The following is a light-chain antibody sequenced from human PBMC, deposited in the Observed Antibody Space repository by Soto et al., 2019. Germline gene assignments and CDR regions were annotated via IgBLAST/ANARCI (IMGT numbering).Light chain of an antibody. CDR3: QKYNTAPLT. V-gene: IGKV1-27*01. CDR2: GIS. CDR1: QSFSTY. J-gene: IGKJ4*01. Sequence: LMSHSPSSLSASVGDRVTITSRASQSFSTYLAWYQQKPGKVPKLLISGISTLQSGVPSRFSGSGYGTEFTLTISNLQPEDVATYYCQKYNTAPLTFGGGTKVDIK.